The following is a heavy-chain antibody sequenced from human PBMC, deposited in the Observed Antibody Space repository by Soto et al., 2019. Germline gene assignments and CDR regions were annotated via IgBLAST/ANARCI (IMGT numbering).Heavy chain of an antibody. CDR1: GGSISSGGYP. CDR3: ARAGGLGAVAVDY. CDR2: IYHSGST. Sequence: QLQLQESGSGLVKPSQTLSLTCAVSGGSISSGGYPWSWIRQPPGKALEWIRYIYHSGSTYYNPSLKSRVTISVDRSKNQFSLKLSSVTAADTAVYYCARAGGLGAVAVDYWGQGTLVTVSS. V-gene: IGHV4-30-2*01. D-gene: IGHD6-19*01. J-gene: IGHJ4*02.